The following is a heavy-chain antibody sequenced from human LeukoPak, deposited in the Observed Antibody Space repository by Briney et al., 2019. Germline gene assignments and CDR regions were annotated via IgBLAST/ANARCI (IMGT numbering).Heavy chain of an antibody. D-gene: IGHD5-12*01. CDR3: ARELLIGYSGYYFDF. V-gene: IGHV3-7*04. CDR2: IKQDGSEK. J-gene: IGHJ4*02. CDR1: GFTFSSYW. Sequence: PGGSLRLSCLASGFTFSSYWMSWVRQAPGKGLEWVANIKQDGSEKYYVDSVKGRFTISRDNAQNSLYLQMNSLRAEDTAVYYCARELLIGYSGYYFDFWGQGILVTVSS.